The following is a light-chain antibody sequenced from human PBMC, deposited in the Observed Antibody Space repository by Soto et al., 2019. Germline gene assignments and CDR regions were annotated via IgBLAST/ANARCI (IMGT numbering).Light chain of an antibody. V-gene: IGKV1-17*01. CDR1: QGIRND. J-gene: IGKJ1*01. Sequence: DIQMTRSPSSLSASILYRVSITCRASQGIRNDLGWYQQKPGKAPKRLIYDASSLQSGVPSRFSGSGSGTDFTLTISSLQPEDFATYYCLHYYTFPRTFGQGTKVDIK. CDR2: DAS. CDR3: LHYYTFPRT.